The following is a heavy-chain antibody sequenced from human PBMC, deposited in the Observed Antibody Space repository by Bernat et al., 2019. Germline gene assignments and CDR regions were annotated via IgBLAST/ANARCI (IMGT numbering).Heavy chain of an antibody. Sequence: QVQLVESGGGVVQPGRSLRLSCAASGFTFSSYGMHWVRQAPGKGLEWVAVISYDGNNIYSADAVKGRFTISRDNSKNTLYLQMNSPRAEDTAVYYCARPYGDYARGGFDFWGQGTLVTVSS. V-gene: IGHV3-30*03. CDR2: ISYDGNNI. D-gene: IGHD4-17*01. CDR3: ARPYGDYARGGFDF. J-gene: IGHJ4*02. CDR1: GFTFSSYG.